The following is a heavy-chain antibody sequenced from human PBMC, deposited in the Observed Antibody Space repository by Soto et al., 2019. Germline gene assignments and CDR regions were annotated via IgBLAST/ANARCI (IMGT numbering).Heavy chain of an antibody. Sequence: GGSLRLSCAASGFTFSSYAMSWVRQAPGKGLEWVSAISGSGGSTYYADSVKGRFTISRDNSKNTLYLQMNSLRAEDTAVYYCAKGYRIAVAGSGYWAFDIWGQGTMVTVSS. V-gene: IGHV3-23*01. CDR3: AKGYRIAVAGSGYWAFDI. D-gene: IGHD6-19*01. J-gene: IGHJ3*02. CDR1: GFTFSSYA. CDR2: ISGSGGST.